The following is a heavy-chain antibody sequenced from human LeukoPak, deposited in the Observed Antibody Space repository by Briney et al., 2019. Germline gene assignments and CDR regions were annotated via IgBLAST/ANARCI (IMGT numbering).Heavy chain of an antibody. CDR1: GGSISSPNHD. J-gene: IGHJ5*02. Sequence: PSETLPLTCSVSGGSISSPNHDWAWIRQPPGQGLEWIGSIYYSGTTYYNLSLKSRVTLSLDTSQNQFSLKLSSVTAADTAIYFCARSLGANTWVGNWFDPWGQGTLVTVSP. CDR2: IYYSGTT. V-gene: IGHV4-39*01. CDR3: ARSLGANTWVGNWFDP. D-gene: IGHD3-10*01.